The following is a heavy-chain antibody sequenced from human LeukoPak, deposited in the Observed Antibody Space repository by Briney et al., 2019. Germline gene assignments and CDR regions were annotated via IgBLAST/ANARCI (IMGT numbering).Heavy chain of an antibody. V-gene: IGHV1-69*05. CDR3: ARQVVPAAIPLKAYYYYYMDV. D-gene: IGHD2-2*02. J-gene: IGHJ6*03. CDR1: GGTFSSYA. CDR2: IIPIFGTA. Sequence: ASVKVSCKASGGTFSSYAISWVRQAPGQGLEWMGGIIPIFGTANYAQKFQGRVTITTDESTSTAYMELSSLRSEDTAVYYCARQVVPAAIPLKAYYYYYMDVWGKGTTVTVSS.